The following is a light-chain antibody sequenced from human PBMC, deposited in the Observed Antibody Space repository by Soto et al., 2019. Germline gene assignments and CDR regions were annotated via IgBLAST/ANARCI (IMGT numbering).Light chain of an antibody. CDR3: QYTDSFPLIT. CDR1: QNIRNW. Sequence: DSQMTQSASTLSASLLDRGTINCRLSQNIRNWLAWYQQKPGKAPNPLIYAASSLYSGVPSRFSGSGSGTDFTLTITSLQPEDFATYYCQYTDSFPLITFGQGTRLEIK. V-gene: IGKV1-12*01. CDR2: AAS. J-gene: IGKJ5*01.